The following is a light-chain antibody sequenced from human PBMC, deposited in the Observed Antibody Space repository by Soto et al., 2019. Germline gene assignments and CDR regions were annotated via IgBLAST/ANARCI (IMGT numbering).Light chain of an antibody. J-gene: IGLJ1*01. Sequence: QSALTQPRSVSGSPGQSVTISCTGTSSDVGDYKYVSWYQQHPGKAPKVMIYDVTKRPSGVPDRFSGSKSGNTASLTISGLQTEDEADYYCCSYAGSNTYVFGTGTKLTVL. CDR3: CSYAGSNTYV. CDR1: SSDVGDYKY. V-gene: IGLV2-11*01. CDR2: DVT.